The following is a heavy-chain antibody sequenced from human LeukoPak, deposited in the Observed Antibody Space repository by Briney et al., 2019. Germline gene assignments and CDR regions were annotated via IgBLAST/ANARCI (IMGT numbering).Heavy chain of an antibody. V-gene: IGHV4-59*01. Sequence: SETLSLTCTVSGGSISSYYWSWIRQPPGKGLEWIGYIYYSGSTNYNPSLKSRVTISVDTSKNQFSLKLSSVTAADTAVYYCARDFSGFCSGDCRPYYFDYWGQGILVTVSS. CDR3: ARDFSGFCSGDCRPYYFDY. CDR2: IYYSGST. CDR1: GGSISSYY. D-gene: IGHD2-15*01. J-gene: IGHJ4*02.